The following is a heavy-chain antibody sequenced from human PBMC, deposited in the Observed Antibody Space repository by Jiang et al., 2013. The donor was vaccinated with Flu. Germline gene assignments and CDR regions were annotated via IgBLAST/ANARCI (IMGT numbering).Heavy chain of an antibody. J-gene: IGHJ5*02. CDR1: GYTFTSYA. D-gene: IGHD3-10*01. CDR3: ARTTTYGSGSYDWFDP. V-gene: IGHV1-3*01. Sequence: GAEVKKPGASVKVSCKASGYTFTSYAMHWVRQAPGQRLEWMGWINAGNGNTKYSQKFQGRVTITRDTSASTAYMELSSLRSEDTAVYYCARTTTYGSGSYDWFDPWGQGTLVTVSS. CDR2: INAGNGNT.